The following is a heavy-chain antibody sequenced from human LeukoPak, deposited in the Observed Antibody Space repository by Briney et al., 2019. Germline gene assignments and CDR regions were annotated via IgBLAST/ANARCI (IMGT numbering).Heavy chain of an antibody. J-gene: IGHJ4*02. Sequence: GGSLRLSCAASGFTFSSYSMNWVRQAPGKGLEWVSSISSSSSYIYYADSVKGRFTISRDNAKNSLYLQMNSLRAEDTAVYYCAREGITMVRGPDYWGQGTLVTVSS. CDR3: AREGITMVRGPDY. V-gene: IGHV3-21*01. CDR2: ISSSSSYI. D-gene: IGHD3-10*01. CDR1: GFTFSSYS.